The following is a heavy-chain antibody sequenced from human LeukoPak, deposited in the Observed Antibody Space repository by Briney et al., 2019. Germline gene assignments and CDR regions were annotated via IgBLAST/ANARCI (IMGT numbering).Heavy chain of an antibody. V-gene: IGHV1-69*05. CDR3: ARGGSSAYYYYYYYMDV. CDR1: GGTFSSYA. CDR2: IIPIFGTA. Sequence: ASVKVSCKASGGTFSSYAISWVRQAPGQGLEWMGGIIPIFGTANYAQKFQGRVTITTDEPTSTAYMELSSLRSEDTAVYYCARGGSSAYYYYYYYMDVWGKGTTVTVSS. J-gene: IGHJ6*03. D-gene: IGHD6-6*01.